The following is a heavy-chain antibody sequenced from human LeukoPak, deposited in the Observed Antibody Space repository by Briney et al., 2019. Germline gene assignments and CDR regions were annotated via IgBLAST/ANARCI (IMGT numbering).Heavy chain of an antibody. V-gene: IGHV3-23*01. Sequence: GGSLRLSCAASGFTFSSYAMSWVRQAPGKGLERVSAISGSGGSTYYADSVKGRFTISRDNSKNTLYLQMNSLRAEDTAVYYCAKVIVAAKPYYYYGMDVWGQGTTVTVSS. D-gene: IGHD2-15*01. CDR3: AKVIVAAKPYYYYGMDV. J-gene: IGHJ6*02. CDR1: GFTFSSYA. CDR2: ISGSGGST.